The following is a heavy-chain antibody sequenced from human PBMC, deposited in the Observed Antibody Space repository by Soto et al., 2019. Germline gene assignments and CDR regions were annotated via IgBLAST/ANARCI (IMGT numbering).Heavy chain of an antibody. CDR2: INPNTGYT. Sequence: ASVKVSCKASGYTFTSYDINWVRQATGQGLEWMGWINPNTGYTDYAQKFQDRVTMTGNTSITTAYMELSSLRSEDTAVYYCVRGRVMITFGVVIVIDYWGQGSPVPVSP. V-gene: IGHV1-8*01. D-gene: IGHD3-16*02. CDR1: GYTFTSYD. CDR3: VRGRVMITFGVVIVIDY. J-gene: IGHJ4*02.